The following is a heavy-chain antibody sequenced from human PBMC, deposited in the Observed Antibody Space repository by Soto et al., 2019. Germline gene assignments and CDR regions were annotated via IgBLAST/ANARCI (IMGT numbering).Heavy chain of an antibody. Sequence: PGGSLRLSCAASGFTFSNAWINWVRQAPGRGLEWLSYITSSSTTIYYAVSLKVRFTISRDNAKNSLYLQMNTLRAEDTSVYYCARVRGYCSRTTCPVCDGFDIWGQGTMVTVSS. D-gene: IGHD2-2*01. V-gene: IGHV3-48*01. CDR2: ITSSSTTI. J-gene: IGHJ3*02. CDR1: GFTFSNAW. CDR3: ARVRGYCSRTTCPVCDGFDI.